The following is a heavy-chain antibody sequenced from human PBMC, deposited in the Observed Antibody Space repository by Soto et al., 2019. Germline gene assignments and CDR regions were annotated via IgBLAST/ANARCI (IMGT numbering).Heavy chain of an antibody. CDR3: ARHAARRPGHYSNQPKNYYYYGMDV. CDR1: GYSFTSYW. D-gene: IGHD4-4*01. CDR2: IYPGDSDT. J-gene: IGHJ6*02. Sequence: GESLKISCKGSGYSFTSYWIGWVRQMPGKGLEWMGIIYPGDSDTRYSPSFQGQVTISAEKSISTAYLQWSSLKASDTAMYYCARHAARRPGHYSNQPKNYYYYGMDVWGQGTTVTVSS. V-gene: IGHV5-51*01.